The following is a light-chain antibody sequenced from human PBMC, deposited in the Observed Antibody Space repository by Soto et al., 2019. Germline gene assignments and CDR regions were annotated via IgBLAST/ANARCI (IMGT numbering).Light chain of an antibody. V-gene: IGKV3-20*01. CDR3: QQYGSSPWT. Sequence: EIVLTQSPGTLSLSPGDRVTLSCRASQSVSSSYLAWYQQKPGQAPGLLIYGASSRATGIPDRFSGSGSGTDFTLTISRLEPEDFAVYYCQQYGSSPWTFGQGTKV. CDR2: GAS. CDR1: QSVSSSY. J-gene: IGKJ1*01.